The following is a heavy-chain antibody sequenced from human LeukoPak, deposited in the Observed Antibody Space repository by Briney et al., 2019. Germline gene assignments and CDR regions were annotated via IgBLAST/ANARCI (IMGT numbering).Heavy chain of an antibody. D-gene: IGHD6-19*01. J-gene: IGHJ4*02. V-gene: IGHV3-23*01. CDR1: GFTFSSYA. Sequence: PGGSLRLSCAASGFTFSSYAMSWVRQAPGKGLEWVSAISGSGGSTYYADSVKGRFTISRDNAKNSLYLQMNSLRAEDTAVYYCARDGAVAGTLGYWGQGTLVTVSS. CDR3: ARDGAVAGTLGY. CDR2: ISGSGGST.